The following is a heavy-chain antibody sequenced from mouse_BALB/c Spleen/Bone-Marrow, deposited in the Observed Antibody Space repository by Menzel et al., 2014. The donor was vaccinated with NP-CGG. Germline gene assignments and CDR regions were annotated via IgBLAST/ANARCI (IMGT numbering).Heavy chain of an antibody. CDR3: TRSRYGDY. CDR1: GYTFTDYT. D-gene: IGHD2-14*01. J-gene: IGHJ2*01. CDR2: INPNIGGT. Sequence: VESGASVKISCKTSGYTFTDYTMHWVKQSHGKSLEWIGHINPNIGGTSYNQKFKGKATLTLDKSSSTAYMELRSLTSEDSAVYYCTRSRYGDYWGQGTTLTVSS. V-gene: IGHV1-22*01.